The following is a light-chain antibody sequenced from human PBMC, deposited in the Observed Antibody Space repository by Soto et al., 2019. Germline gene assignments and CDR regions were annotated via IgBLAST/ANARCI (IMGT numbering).Light chain of an antibody. CDR3: QQRSNWPIT. CDR2: DAS. Sequence: EIVLTQSPGTLSLSPGERATLSCRASQSVSSYLALYQQKPGQAPRLLIYDASNRATGIPARFSGSGSGTDFTLTISSLEPEDFAVYYCQQRSNWPITFGPGTKVDIK. V-gene: IGKV3-11*01. CDR1: QSVSSY. J-gene: IGKJ3*01.